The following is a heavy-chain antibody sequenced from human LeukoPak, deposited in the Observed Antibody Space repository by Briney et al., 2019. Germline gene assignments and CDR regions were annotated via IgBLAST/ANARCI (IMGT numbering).Heavy chain of an antibody. CDR3: ARDPVATGLAY. D-gene: IGHD1-1*01. J-gene: IGHJ4*02. CDR2: ISSSSSYI. CDR1: GFTFSSYS. V-gene: IGHV3-21*01. Sequence: GGSLRLSCAASGFTFSSYSMNWVRQAPGKGLEWVSSISSSSSYIYYADSVKGRFTISRDNAKNSLYLQMNGLRAEDTAVYYCARDPVATGLAYWGQGTLVTVSS.